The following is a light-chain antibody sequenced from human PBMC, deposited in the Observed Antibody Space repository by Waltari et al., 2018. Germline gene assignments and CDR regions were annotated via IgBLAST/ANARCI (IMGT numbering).Light chain of an antibody. CDR3: CSYAGSYTWV. J-gene: IGLJ3*02. CDR1: SSDVGGYNY. CDR2: DGS. V-gene: IGLV2-11*01. Sequence: QSALTQPRSVSGSPGQSVTISCTGTSSDVGGYNYVSWYQQHPGKAPKLMIYDGSKRPSGCPDRFSGSKSGNTASRTISGLQAEDEADYYCCSYAGSYTWVFGGGTKLTVL.